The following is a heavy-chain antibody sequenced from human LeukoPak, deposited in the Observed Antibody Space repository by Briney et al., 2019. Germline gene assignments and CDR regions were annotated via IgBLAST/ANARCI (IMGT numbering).Heavy chain of an antibody. D-gene: IGHD6-19*01. V-gene: IGHV4-4*09. Sequence: PSETLSLTCTVSGGSISSYYWTWIRQPPGRGLEWIGYIYTSESTSYNPSLKSRVTISVDTSKNQFSLKLSSVTAADTAVYYCARLYAIAVAIVWGQGTLVTVSS. J-gene: IGHJ4*02. CDR1: GGSISSYY. CDR3: ARLYAIAVAIV. CDR2: IYTSEST.